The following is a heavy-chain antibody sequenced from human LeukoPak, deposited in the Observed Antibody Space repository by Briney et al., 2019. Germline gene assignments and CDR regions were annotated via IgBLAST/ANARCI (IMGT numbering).Heavy chain of an antibody. V-gene: IGHV4-34*01. CDR3: AIEFGYSGSYGAFDI. CDR2: INHSGST. Sequence: SETLSLTCTVSGGSISSYYWSWIRQPPGKGLEWIGEINHSGSTNYNPSLKSRVTISVDTSKNQFSLKLSSVTAADTAVYYCAIEFGYSGSYGAFDIWGQGTMVTVSS. CDR1: GGSISSYY. J-gene: IGHJ3*02. D-gene: IGHD1-26*01.